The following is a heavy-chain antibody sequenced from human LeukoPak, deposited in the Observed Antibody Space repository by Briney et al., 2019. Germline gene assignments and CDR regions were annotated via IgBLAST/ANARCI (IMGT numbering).Heavy chain of an antibody. Sequence: SETLSLTGTVSGGSISSYYWSWIRQPPGKGLEWIGYIYYSGSTNYNPSLKSRVTISVDTSKNQFSLKLSSVAAADTAVYYCASGIFTNGFDPWGQGTLVTVSS. V-gene: IGHV4-59*01. CDR1: GGSISSYY. CDR3: ASGIFTNGFDP. J-gene: IGHJ5*02. CDR2: IYYSGST. D-gene: IGHD2-8*01.